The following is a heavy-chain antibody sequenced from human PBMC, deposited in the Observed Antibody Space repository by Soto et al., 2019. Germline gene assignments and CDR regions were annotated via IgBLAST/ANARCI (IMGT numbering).Heavy chain of an antibody. CDR3: AMGTMDV. J-gene: IGHJ6*04. CDR2: INNDGSST. Sequence: GGSLRLSCAASGFSFRTYWMQWARQAPGKGLEWVSRINNDGSSTDYADSVKGLFTISRDNAKDTLYLQMNSLQAEDTATYYCAMGTMDVWGTGTTVTVSS. CDR1: GFSFRTYW. V-gene: IGHV3-74*01. D-gene: IGHD7-27*01.